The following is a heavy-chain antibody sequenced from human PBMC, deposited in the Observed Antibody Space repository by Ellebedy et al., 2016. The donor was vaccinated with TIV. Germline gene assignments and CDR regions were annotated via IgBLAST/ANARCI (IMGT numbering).Heavy chain of an antibody. V-gene: IGHV4-34*01. CDR1: DGSFSGSY. Sequence: MPSETLSLTCAVYDGSFSGSYWTWIRQPPGKGLDWIGEINHSGSTNYNPSLKSRVTISIDTSKNQFSLKLSSVTAADTAVYYCARGLGYCSGGSCYIDAFDIWGQGTMVTVSS. J-gene: IGHJ3*02. CDR3: ARGLGYCSGGSCYIDAFDI. CDR2: INHSGST. D-gene: IGHD2-15*01.